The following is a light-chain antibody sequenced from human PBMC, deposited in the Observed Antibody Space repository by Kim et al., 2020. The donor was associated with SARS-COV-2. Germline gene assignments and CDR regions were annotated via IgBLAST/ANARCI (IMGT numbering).Light chain of an antibody. V-gene: IGLV10-54*01. Sequence: QTATLTCTGNGNNVGNEGAAWLQQHQGHPPKLLSYRDNNRPSVISERFSASRSGNIASLTISEVQPEDEADYYCSAWDSRLNVWLFGGGTKVTVL. J-gene: IGLJ3*02. CDR3: SAWDSRLNVWL. CDR1: GNNVGNEG. CDR2: RDN.